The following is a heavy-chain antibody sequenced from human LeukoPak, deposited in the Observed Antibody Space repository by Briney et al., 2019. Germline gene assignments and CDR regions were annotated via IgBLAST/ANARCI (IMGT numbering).Heavy chain of an antibody. Sequence: GASVKVSCKASGYTFTSYDINWVRQATGQGLEWMGWMNPNSGNTGYAQRFQGRVTITRNTSISTAYMELRSLRSDDTAVYYCARVLGSKQWLVGYNWFDPWGQGTLVTVSS. CDR3: ARVLGSKQWLVGYNWFDP. V-gene: IGHV1-8*03. J-gene: IGHJ5*02. CDR1: GYTFTSYD. CDR2: MNPNSGNT. D-gene: IGHD6-19*01.